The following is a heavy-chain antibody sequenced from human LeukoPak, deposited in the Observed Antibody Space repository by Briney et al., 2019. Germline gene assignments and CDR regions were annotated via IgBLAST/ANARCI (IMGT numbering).Heavy chain of an antibody. J-gene: IGHJ4*02. V-gene: IGHV3-23*01. D-gene: IGHD3-10*01. CDR1: GFTFSSFG. CDR2: ICGSGSST. CDR3: ATDYDGSGSYFNY. Sequence: PGGTLCLSCGASGFTFSSFGMSWVRQAPGKGLEWVSAICGSGSSTYYADSVKGRFTIARDNSKNTLYLQMNGLGAEDTALYYCATDYDGSGSYFNYWGQGTLVTVSS.